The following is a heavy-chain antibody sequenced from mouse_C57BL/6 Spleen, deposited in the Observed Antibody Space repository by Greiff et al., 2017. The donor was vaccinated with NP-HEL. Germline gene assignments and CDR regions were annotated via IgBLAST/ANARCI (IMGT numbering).Heavy chain of an antibody. CDR3: AGELGRVFAY. CDR2: IWSGGST. D-gene: IGHD4-1*01. V-gene: IGHV2-2*01. CDR1: GFSLTSYG. Sequence: VQLQQSGPGLVQPSQSLSITCTVSGFSLTSYGVHWVRQSPGKGLEWLGVIWSGGSTDYNAAFISRLSISKDNSKSQVFFKMNSLQADDTAIYYCAGELGRVFAYWGQGTLVTVSA. J-gene: IGHJ3*01.